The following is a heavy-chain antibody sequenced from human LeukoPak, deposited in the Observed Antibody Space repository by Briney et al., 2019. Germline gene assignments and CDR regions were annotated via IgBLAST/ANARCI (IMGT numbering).Heavy chain of an antibody. V-gene: IGHV3-74*01. Sequence: QSGGSLRLSCAASGFTFSTYWMHWVRHAPGKGLVWVPRINSDGSDTNYADSVKGRFTISRDNAKNTLFLQMSSLRAEDTAVYYCARLWYSGSYHYYYYMDVWGKGTTVTISS. CDR3: ARLWYSGSYHYYYYMDV. D-gene: IGHD1-26*01. J-gene: IGHJ6*03. CDR2: INSDGSDT. CDR1: GFTFSTYW.